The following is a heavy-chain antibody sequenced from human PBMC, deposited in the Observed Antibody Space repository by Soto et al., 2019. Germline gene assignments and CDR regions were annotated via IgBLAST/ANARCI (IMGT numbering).Heavy chain of an antibody. V-gene: IGHV1-69*12. CDR1: GGTFSTSA. CDR3: ARDKDRQQLGGNYYYILDV. J-gene: IGHJ6*01. D-gene: IGHD3-3*02. Sequence: QVQLMQSGAEVKKPGSSVKVSCKASGGTFSTSAISWVRQAPGEGLEWVGGIMPVFATPDYAQKFQGRVTISADESTTTAYLELTSLPTDDTAVYYCARDKDRQQLGGNYYYILDVWGQGTAITVS. CDR2: IMPVFATP.